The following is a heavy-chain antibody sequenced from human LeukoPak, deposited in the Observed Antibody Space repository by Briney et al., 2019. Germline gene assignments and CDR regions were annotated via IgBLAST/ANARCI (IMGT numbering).Heavy chain of an antibody. CDR2: TRSKAYGGTT. CDR3: TRYGGNSFSY. CDR1: GFTFGDSA. J-gene: IGHJ4*02. Sequence: GGSLRLSCTASGFTFGDSAMSWVRQAPGKGLEWVGFTRSKAYGGTTEYAASVKGRFTISRDDSKSIAYLQMNSLKTEDTAVYYCTRYGGNSFSYWGQGTLVTVSS. D-gene: IGHD4-23*01. V-gene: IGHV3-49*04.